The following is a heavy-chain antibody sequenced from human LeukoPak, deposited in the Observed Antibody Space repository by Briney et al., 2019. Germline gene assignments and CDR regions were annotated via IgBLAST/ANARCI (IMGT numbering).Heavy chain of an antibody. D-gene: IGHD6-13*01. CDR3: ARGGGYYFDY. CDR2: ISGSSSHT. Sequence: GRTLRLSCAASEFTLSDYYMNWIRQAPRQGLERLSYISGSSSHTNYADTAKGRFTISRDNAKISLYLQMDSPGDDDSAVYCCARGGGYYFDYWGQGTLVTVSS. J-gene: IGHJ4*02. V-gene: IGHV3-11*05. CDR1: EFTLSDYY.